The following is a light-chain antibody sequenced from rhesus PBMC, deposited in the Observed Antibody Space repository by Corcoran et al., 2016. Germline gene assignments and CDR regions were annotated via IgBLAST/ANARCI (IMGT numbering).Light chain of an antibody. CDR2: EAS. Sequence: DIQMTQSPSSLSASVGDIVTITCRASQGIGTWLAWYQQKPGKAPNLLINEASSLESGGPSRFSGSGSGTDFTLTISSLQSEDFATYYCQQYSSRPLTFGGGTKVELK. V-gene: IGKV1-22*01. CDR1: QGIGTW. J-gene: IGKJ4*01. CDR3: QQYSSRPLT.